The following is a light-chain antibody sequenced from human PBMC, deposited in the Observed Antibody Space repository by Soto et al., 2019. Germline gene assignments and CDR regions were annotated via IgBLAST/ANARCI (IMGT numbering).Light chain of an antibody. Sequence: QSVLSQPASVSGSPGQSISLSCTGTSSDVGGYNYVSWYQQHPGKAPKLMIYDVSNRPSGVSDRFSGSKSGNTASLIVSGLQPEDEADYYCCSYTGTNSPYVFGTGTKVTVL. CDR3: CSYTGTNSPYV. J-gene: IGLJ1*01. V-gene: IGLV2-14*03. CDR1: SSDVGGYNY. CDR2: DVS.